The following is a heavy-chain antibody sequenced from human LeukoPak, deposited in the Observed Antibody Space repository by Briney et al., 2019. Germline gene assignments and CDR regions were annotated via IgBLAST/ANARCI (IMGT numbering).Heavy chain of an antibody. J-gene: IGHJ4*02. CDR1: GFTFSSYA. CDR3: AKEGELELRGPVGGFDY. V-gene: IGHV3-23*01. Sequence: PGGSLRLSCAASGFTFSSYAMSWGRQAPGKGLEWVSDISTSGDGTLYADSVKGRFTISRDNSKNTLYLQMNSLRAEDTAVYYCAKEGELELRGPVGGFDYWGQGTLVTVSS. D-gene: IGHD1-7*01. CDR2: ISTSGDGT.